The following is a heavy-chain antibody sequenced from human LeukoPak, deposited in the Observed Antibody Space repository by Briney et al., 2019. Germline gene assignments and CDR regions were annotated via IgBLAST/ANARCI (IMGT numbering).Heavy chain of an antibody. V-gene: IGHV3-15*01. Sequence: PGGSLRLTCAASGFTFSSYNMNWVRQAPGKGLEGVGRFKSKTDGGTTDCAALVKGRFTMSRDDSKNTLYLQMNSLKTEDTAVYYCATAGGESDSLGMDVWGQGTTVTVSS. CDR3: ATAGGESDSLGMDV. J-gene: IGHJ6*02. CDR1: GFTFSSYN. CDR2: FKSKTDGGTT. D-gene: IGHD1-26*01.